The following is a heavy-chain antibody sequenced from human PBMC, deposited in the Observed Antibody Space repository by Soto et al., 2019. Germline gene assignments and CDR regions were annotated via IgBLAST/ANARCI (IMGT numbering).Heavy chain of an antibody. D-gene: IGHD2-2*01. CDR2: IIPIFGTA. J-gene: IGHJ3*02. Sequence: ASVNVSCKASGGTFSSYSISWVRQAPGQGRELRGGIIPIFGTANYAQKFQGRVTITADESTSTAYMELSSLRSEDTAVYYCARTTDPVPSAAFGIWGQGTLVTVSS. CDR3: ARTTDPVPSAAFGI. V-gene: IGHV1-69*13. CDR1: GGTFSSYS.